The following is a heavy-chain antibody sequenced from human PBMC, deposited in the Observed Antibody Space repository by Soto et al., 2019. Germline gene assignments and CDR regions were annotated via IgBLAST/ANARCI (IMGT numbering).Heavy chain of an antibody. Sequence: QVQLVQSGAEVKKPGSSVKVSCKASGGTFSSYAISWVRQAPGQGLEWMGGIIPIFGTANYAQKFQGRVTITADKSTSAAYMELRSLRSEDTALYYCARALVSGIVGATGWFDPWGQGTLVTVSS. CDR3: ARALVSGIVGATGWFDP. D-gene: IGHD1-26*01. CDR1: GGTFSSYA. J-gene: IGHJ5*02. CDR2: IIPIFGTA. V-gene: IGHV1-69*06.